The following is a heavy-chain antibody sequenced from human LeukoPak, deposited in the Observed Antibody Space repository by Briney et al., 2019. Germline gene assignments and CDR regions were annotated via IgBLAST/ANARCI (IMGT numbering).Heavy chain of an antibody. CDR2: IYSGGST. CDR3: ASGVSVGATPFDY. J-gene: IGHJ4*02. CDR1: GFTVSSNY. D-gene: IGHD1-26*01. V-gene: IGHV3-66*01. Sequence: SGSLRLSCAASGFTVSSNYMSWVRQAPGKGLEWVSVIYSGGSTYYADSVKGRFTISRDNSKNTLYLQMNSLRAEDTAVYYCASGVSVGATPFDYWGQGSPVTVSS.